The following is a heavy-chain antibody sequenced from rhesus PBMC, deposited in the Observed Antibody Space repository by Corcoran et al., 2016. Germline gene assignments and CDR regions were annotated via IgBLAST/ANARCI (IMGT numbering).Heavy chain of an antibody. Sequence: QVQLQESGPGLVKPSETLSLTCAVSGVSIRDNYYWHGIRQPPGKGLEWIGNIYGSSGSTYYNPSLKSRVTISKDTSKNQFSLKLSSVTAADTAVYYCASGHGSLDVWGRGVLVTVSS. V-gene: IGHV4S9*01. CDR1: GVSIRDNYY. CDR2: IYGSSGST. CDR3: ASGHGSLDV. J-gene: IGHJ5-2*02.